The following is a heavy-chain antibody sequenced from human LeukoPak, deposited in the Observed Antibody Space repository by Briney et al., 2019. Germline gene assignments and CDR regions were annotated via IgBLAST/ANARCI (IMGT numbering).Heavy chain of an antibody. V-gene: IGHV1-8*01. CDR3: ARGPRNDP. Sequence: ASVTVSCKASGYTFTSYDINWVRQATGQGLEWMGWMNPNSGNTGYAQKFQGRVTMTRDTSISTAYMELSGLTSDDTAVYFCARGPRNDPWGQGTLVTVSS. D-gene: IGHD1-14*01. CDR2: MNPNSGNT. J-gene: IGHJ5*02. CDR1: GYTFTSYD.